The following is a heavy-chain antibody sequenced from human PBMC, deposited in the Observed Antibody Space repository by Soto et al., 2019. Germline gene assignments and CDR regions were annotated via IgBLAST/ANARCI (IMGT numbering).Heavy chain of an antibody. D-gene: IGHD3-3*01. V-gene: IGHV4-61*01. CDR2: IYYSGST. J-gene: IGHJ5*02. CDR3: ARQYDFWSYNWFDP. Sequence: SETLSLTCTVSGGSVSSGSYYWSWIRQPPGKGLEWIGYIYYSGSTNYNPSLKSRVTISVDTSKNQFSLKLSSVTAADTAVYYCARQYDFWSYNWFDPWGQGTLVTVSS. CDR1: GGSVSSGSYY.